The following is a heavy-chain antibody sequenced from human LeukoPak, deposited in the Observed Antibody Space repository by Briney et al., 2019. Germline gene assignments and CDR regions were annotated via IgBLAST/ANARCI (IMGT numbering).Heavy chain of an antibody. V-gene: IGHV4-59*01. CDR1: GGSISSYY. Sequence: PSETLSLTCTVSGGSISSYYWSWIRQPPGKGLEWIGYIYYSWSTNYNPSLKSRVTISVDTSKNQFSLKLSSVTAADTAVYYCASEDYYGSGSYYTSWGQGTLVTVSS. CDR2: IYYSWST. D-gene: IGHD3-10*01. CDR3: ASEDYYGSGSYYTS. J-gene: IGHJ4*02.